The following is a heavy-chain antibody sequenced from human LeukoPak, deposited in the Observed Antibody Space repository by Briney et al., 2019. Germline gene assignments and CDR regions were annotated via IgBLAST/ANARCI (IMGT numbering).Heavy chain of an antibody. D-gene: IGHD1-14*01. V-gene: IGHV3-7*01. CDR2: INQDGSEK. Sequence: GGSLRLSCAASGFTFTTYWINGVRQAPGKVLEGLAVINQDGSEKYYVDSVEGRFTITRDNAKNSLYLQMNSLRAEDTAVYYCARDFRNAGDYWGQGTLVTVSS. J-gene: IGHJ4*02. CDR1: GFTFTTYW. CDR3: ARDFRNAGDY.